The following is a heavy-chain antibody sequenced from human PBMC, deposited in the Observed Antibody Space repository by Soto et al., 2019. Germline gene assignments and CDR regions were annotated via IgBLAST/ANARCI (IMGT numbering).Heavy chain of an antibody. CDR2: IRSKAYGGTT. D-gene: IGHD6-19*01. CDR3: TRGRSTAIAVAVSGY. V-gene: IGHV3-49*03. CDR1: GFTFGDYA. J-gene: IGHJ4*02. Sequence: PGGSLRLSCTASGFTFGDYAMSWFRQAPGKGLEWVGFIRSKAYGGTTEYAASVKGRFAISRDDSKSIAYLQMNSLKTEDTAVYYCTRGRSTAIAVAVSGYWGQGTLVTVSS.